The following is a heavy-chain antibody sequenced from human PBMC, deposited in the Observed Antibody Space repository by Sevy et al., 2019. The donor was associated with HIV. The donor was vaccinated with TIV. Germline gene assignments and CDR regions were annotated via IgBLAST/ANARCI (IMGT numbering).Heavy chain of an antibody. V-gene: IGHV3-7*01. J-gene: IGHJ4*02. D-gene: IGHD3-22*01. CDR1: GFTFSNYW. CDR3: AAGTGWLIDY. CDR2: VKQDGSEK. Sequence: GGSLRLSCAASGFTFSNYWMNWVRQAPVKGLEWVAIVKQDGSEKDYVDSVKGRFTVSRDNAKNLLYLQMDSLRADDTAVYYCAAGTGWLIDYWGQGTLVTVSS.